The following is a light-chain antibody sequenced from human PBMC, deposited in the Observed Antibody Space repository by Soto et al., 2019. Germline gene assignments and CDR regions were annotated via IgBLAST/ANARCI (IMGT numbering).Light chain of an antibody. Sequence: DIQMTQSPSSVSASVGDRVTISCRASQGVSIWLAWYQQKPGKAPKLLIFAASSLQSGVPSRFSGSRSGPDFTLTISSLQPEDFATYYCQQSYSSPPTFGQGTKVDIK. V-gene: IGKV1-12*01. CDR2: AAS. CDR3: QQSYSSPPT. J-gene: IGKJ1*01. CDR1: QGVSIW.